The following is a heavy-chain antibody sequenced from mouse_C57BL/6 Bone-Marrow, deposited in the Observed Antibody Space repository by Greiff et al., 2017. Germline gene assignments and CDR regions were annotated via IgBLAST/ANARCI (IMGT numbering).Heavy chain of an antibody. J-gene: IGHJ2*01. CDR3: ARSEDSSGSDY. Sequence: VKLQQPGAELVRPGSSVKLSCKASGYTFTSYWMDWVKQRPGQGLEWIGNIYPSDSETHYNQKFKDKATLTVDKSSSTAYMQLSSLTSEDSAVYYCARSEDSSGSDYWGQGTTLTVSS. V-gene: IGHV1-61*01. CDR1: GYTFTSYW. CDR2: IYPSDSET. D-gene: IGHD3-2*02.